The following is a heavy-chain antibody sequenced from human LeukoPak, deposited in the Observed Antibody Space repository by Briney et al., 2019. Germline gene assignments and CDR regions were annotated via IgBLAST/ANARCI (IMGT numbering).Heavy chain of an antibody. CDR1: GYTFTSYY. CDR2: INPSGGST. D-gene: IGHD3-16*01. Sequence: ASVKVSCKASGYTFTSYYMHWVRQAPGQGLEWMGIINPSGGSTSYAQKFQGRVTMTRDMSTSTVYMELSSLRSEDAAVYYCARGPPGGAPDYWGQGTLVTVSS. CDR3: ARGPPGGAPDY. J-gene: IGHJ4*02. V-gene: IGHV1-46*01.